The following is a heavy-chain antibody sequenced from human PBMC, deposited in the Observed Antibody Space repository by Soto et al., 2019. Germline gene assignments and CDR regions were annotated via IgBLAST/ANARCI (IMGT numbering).Heavy chain of an antibody. V-gene: IGHV3-43*02. D-gene: IGHD3-10*01. J-gene: IGHJ3*02. CDR1: GFTFDDYA. Sequence: GGSLRLSCAASGFTFDDYAMHWVRQAPGNGLEWVSLISGDGGSPYYADSVKGRFTSSRDNSKNSLYLQMNSLRTEDTALYYCAKDTSMVRGVIDAFDIWGQGTMVTVSS. CDR2: ISGDGGSP. CDR3: AKDTSMVRGVIDAFDI.